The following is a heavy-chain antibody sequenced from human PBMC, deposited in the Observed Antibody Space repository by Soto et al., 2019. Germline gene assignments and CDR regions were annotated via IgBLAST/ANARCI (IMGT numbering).Heavy chain of an antibody. CDR2: IYYSGTS. CDR1: GGSIRDDRYY. D-gene: IGHD2-2*01. V-gene: IGHV4-39*01. J-gene: IGHJ5*02. CDR3: ARIHCDSPNCVPLDP. Sequence: QLQLQESGPGLVKPSETLSLTCTVSGGSIRDDRYYWGWIRQPPGKGLEWIGSIYYSGTSSYNPSLKSRVTMSVETSKKQLSLRLSSVTAADTAVYYCARIHCDSPNCVPLDPWGQGTLVIVSS.